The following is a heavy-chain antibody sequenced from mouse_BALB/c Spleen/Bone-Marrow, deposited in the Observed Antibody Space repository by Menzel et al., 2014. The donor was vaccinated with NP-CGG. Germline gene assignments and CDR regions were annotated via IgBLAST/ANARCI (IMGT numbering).Heavy chain of an antibody. V-gene: IGHV5-17*02. CDR1: GFTFSSFG. Sequence: VQLKESGGGLVQPGGSRKLSCAASGFTFSSFGMHWVRQATEKGLEWVAYISSGSSTIYYADTVKGRFTISRGNPKNTLFLQMSKLRAEYTCIYYCAGWGGDFDVWGAGTTVTVSA. CDR2: ISSGSSTI. CDR3: AGWGGDFDV. J-gene: IGHJ1*01.